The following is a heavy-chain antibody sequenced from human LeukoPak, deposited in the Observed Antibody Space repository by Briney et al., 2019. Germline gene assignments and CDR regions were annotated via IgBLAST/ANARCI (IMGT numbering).Heavy chain of an antibody. D-gene: IGHD4-11*01. V-gene: IGHV3-66*01. CDR2: IYSGGST. CDR3: ARNDYSNNEYFQR. J-gene: IGHJ1*01. CDR1: GFTVSSNY. Sequence: GGSLRLSCAASGFTVSSNYMSWVRQAPGKGLEWVSVIYSGGSTYYADSVKGRFTISRDNSKNTLYLQMNSLRAEDTAVYYCARNDYSNNEYFQRWGQGTLVTVSS.